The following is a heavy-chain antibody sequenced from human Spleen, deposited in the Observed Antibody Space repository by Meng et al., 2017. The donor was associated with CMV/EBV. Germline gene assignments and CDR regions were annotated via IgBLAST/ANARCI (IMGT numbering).Heavy chain of an antibody. CDR3: INGGAELHY. CDR2: ISSSSSYI. CDR1: GFTFSSYS. Sequence: GESLKISCAASGFTFSSYSMNWVRQAPGKGLEWVSSISSSSSYIYYADSVKGRFTISRDNAKNSLYLQMNSLRAEDTAIYYCINGGAELHYWGQGTLVTVSS. J-gene: IGHJ4*02. D-gene: IGHD1-7*01. V-gene: IGHV3-21*01.